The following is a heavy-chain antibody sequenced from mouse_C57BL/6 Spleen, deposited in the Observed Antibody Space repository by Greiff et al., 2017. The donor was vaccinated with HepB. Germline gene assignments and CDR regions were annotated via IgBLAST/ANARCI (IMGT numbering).Heavy chain of an antibody. V-gene: IGHV5-9-1*02. D-gene: IGHD1-1*01. CDR2: ISSGGDYI. Sequence: EVQGVESGEGLVKPGGSLKLSCAASGFTFSSYAMSWVRQTPEKRLEWVAYISSGGDYIYYADTVKGRFTISRDNARNTLYLQMSSLKSEDTAMYYCTRSLVVPYAMDYWGQGTSVTVSS. CDR1: GFTFSSYA. J-gene: IGHJ4*01. CDR3: TRSLVVPYAMDY.